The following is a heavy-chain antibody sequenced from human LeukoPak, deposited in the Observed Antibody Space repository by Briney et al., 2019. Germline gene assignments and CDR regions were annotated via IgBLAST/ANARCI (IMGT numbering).Heavy chain of an antibody. CDR2: ISSSSSYI. D-gene: IGHD4-17*01. J-gene: IGHJ4*02. V-gene: IGHV3-21*01. CDR3: ARDRLHYGEYEETFDY. CDR1: GFTFSTYA. Sequence: GGSLRLSCAASGFTFSTYAMSWVRQAPGKGLEWDSSISSSSSYIYYADSVKGRFTISRDNAKNSLYLQMNSLRAEDTAVYYCARDRLHYGEYEETFDYWGQGTLVTVSS.